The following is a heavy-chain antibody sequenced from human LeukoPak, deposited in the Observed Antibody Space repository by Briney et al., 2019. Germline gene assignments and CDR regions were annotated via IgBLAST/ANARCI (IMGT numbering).Heavy chain of an antibody. Sequence: GRSLRLSCAASGFTFSSYAMHWVRQAPGKGPEWVAFISYDGKYKYYADSVEGRFTISRDNSANTLYLQLNSLRPEDTAMFYCARRPHCDDTICYREFDYWGQGTLVIVSS. V-gene: IGHV3-30*04. CDR3: ARRPHCDDTICYREFDY. J-gene: IGHJ4*02. CDR2: ISYDGKYK. D-gene: IGHD2-2*01. CDR1: GFTFSSYA.